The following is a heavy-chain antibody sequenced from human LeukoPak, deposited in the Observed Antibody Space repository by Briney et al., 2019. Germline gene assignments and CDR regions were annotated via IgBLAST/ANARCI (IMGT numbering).Heavy chain of an antibody. CDR2: ISSSSSSYI. Sequence: KTGGSLRLSCAASGFTFSSYAMSWVRQAPGKGLEWVSSISSSSSSYIYYADSVKGRFTISRDNAKNSLYLQMNSLRAEDTAVYYCAKWGRTYDILTGYSYWDQGTLVTVSS. CDR1: GFTFSSYA. D-gene: IGHD3-9*01. CDR3: AKWGRTYDILTGYSY. V-gene: IGHV3-21*04. J-gene: IGHJ4*02.